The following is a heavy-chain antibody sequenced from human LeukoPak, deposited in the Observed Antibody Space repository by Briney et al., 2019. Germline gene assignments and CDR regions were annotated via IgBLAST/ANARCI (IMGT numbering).Heavy chain of an antibody. D-gene: IGHD3-10*01. CDR3: ARVTLLWFGEFIIPSGMDV. J-gene: IGHJ6*02. Sequence: ASVKVSCKASGYTFTSYDINWVRQATGQGLEWMGWMNPNSGNTGYAQKFQGRVTMTRNTSISTAYMELSSLRSEDTAVYYCARVTLLWFGEFIIPSGMDVWGQGTTVTVSS. CDR2: MNPNSGNT. V-gene: IGHV1-8*01. CDR1: GYTFTSYD.